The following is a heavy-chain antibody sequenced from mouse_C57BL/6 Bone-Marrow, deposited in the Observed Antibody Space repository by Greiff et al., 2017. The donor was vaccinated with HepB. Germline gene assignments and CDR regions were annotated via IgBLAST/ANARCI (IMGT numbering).Heavy chain of an antibody. J-gene: IGHJ4*01. V-gene: IGHV1-55*01. Sequence: QVQLQQPGAELVKPGASVKMSCKASGYNFNSYWITWVKQRPGQGLEWIGDIYPGSGSTNYNEKFKSKATLTVDTSSSTAYMQLSSLTSEDAAVYYCAREEYDDDYYAIDDWGQGTAVTVSS. CDR1: GYNFNSYW. D-gene: IGHD2-12*01. CDR2: IYPGSGST. CDR3: AREEYDDDYYAIDD.